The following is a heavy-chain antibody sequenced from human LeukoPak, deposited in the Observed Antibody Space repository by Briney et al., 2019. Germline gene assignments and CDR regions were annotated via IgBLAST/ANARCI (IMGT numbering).Heavy chain of an antibody. CDR1: GFTFSGYW. CDR3: ASPQVVTATVDY. J-gene: IGHJ4*02. CDR2: ISSSGSTI. Sequence: PGGSLRLSCAASGFTFSGYWMSWVRQAPGKGLEWVSYISSSGSTIYYADSVKGRFTISRDNAKNSLYLQMNSLRAEDTAVYYCASPQVVTATVDYWGQGTLVTVSS. D-gene: IGHD2-21*02. V-gene: IGHV3-11*01.